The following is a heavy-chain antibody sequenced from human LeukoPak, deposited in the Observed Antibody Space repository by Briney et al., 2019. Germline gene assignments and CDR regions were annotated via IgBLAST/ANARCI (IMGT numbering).Heavy chain of an antibody. CDR2: INSDGSIT. D-gene: IGHD5-18*01. Sequence: QSGGSPRLSCVASGFTFSSYWMHWVRQAPGKGLVWVSHINSDGSITSYADSVKGRFTISRDNAKNTLYLQMNSLRAEDTAVYYCARDAVDTANAVWGQGTTVTVSS. CDR3: ARDAVDTANAV. J-gene: IGHJ6*02. V-gene: IGHV3-74*01. CDR1: GFTFSSYW.